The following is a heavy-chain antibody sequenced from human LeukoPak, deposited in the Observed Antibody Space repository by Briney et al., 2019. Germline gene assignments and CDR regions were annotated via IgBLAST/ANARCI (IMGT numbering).Heavy chain of an antibody. J-gene: IGHJ4*02. CDR2: IKEDGSEK. Sequence: GGSLRLSCAASGFSFTRYWMTWVRQAPGTGLELVANIKEDGSEKYYVDSVKGRFTISRDNAKNSLYLQMNSLRAEDTAVYYCARERQQLVSFDYWGQGTLVTVSS. CDR1: GFSFTRYW. V-gene: IGHV3-7*01. D-gene: IGHD6-13*01. CDR3: ARERQQLVSFDY.